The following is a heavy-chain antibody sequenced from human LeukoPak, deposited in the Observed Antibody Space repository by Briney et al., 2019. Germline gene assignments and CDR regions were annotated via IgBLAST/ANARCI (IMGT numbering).Heavy chain of an antibody. CDR3: ARVPGSPYNWFDP. Sequence: SETLSLTCAVYGGSFSGYYWSWIRQPPGKGLEWIGYIYYSGSTNYNPSLKSRVTISVDTSKNQFSLKLSSVTAADTAVYYCARVPGSPYNWFDPWGQGTLVTVSS. J-gene: IGHJ5*02. D-gene: IGHD7-27*01. CDR1: GGSFSGYY. CDR2: IYYSGST. V-gene: IGHV4-59*01.